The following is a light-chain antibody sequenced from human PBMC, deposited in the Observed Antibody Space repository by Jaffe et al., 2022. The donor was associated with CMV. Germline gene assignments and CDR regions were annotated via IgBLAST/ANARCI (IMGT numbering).Light chain of an antibody. V-gene: IGKV1-39*01. Sequence: DIQMTQSPSSLSASVGDRITIPCRASQSIGDYLNWYQQIPGKAPKLLIYATSSLQSGVPSRFSGSGSGTHFSLTISSLQPEDFATYYCQQSYSTPYTFGQGTKVEIK. J-gene: IGKJ2*01. CDR1: QSIGDY. CDR3: QQSYSTPYT. CDR2: ATS.